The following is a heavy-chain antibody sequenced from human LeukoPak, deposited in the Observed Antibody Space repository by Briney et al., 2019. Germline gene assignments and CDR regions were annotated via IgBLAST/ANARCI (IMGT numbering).Heavy chain of an antibody. Sequence: ASVKVSCKASGYTFTGYYMHWVRQAPGQGLEWMGWINPNSGGTNYAQKFQGRVTMTRDTSISTAYMELSRLRSDDTAVYYCARGFFLFRYYDFWSGYYTGPQDFDYWGQGTLVTVSS. D-gene: IGHD3-3*01. J-gene: IGHJ4*02. CDR3: ARGFFLFRYYDFWSGYYTGPQDFDY. CDR1: GYTFTGYY. CDR2: INPNSGGT. V-gene: IGHV1-2*02.